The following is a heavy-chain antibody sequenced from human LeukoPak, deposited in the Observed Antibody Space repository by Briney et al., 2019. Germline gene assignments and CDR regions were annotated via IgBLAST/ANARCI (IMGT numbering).Heavy chain of an antibody. V-gene: IGHV3-7*01. CDR2: IKQDGSEK. Sequence: GGSLRLSCAASGFTFSSYATSWVRQAPGKGLEWVANIKQDGSEKYYVDSVKGRFTISRDNAKNSLYLQMNSLRAEDTAVYYCTRDSGYNAFDIWGQGTMVTVSS. D-gene: IGHD5-12*01. CDR1: GFTFSSYA. J-gene: IGHJ3*02. CDR3: TRDSGYNAFDI.